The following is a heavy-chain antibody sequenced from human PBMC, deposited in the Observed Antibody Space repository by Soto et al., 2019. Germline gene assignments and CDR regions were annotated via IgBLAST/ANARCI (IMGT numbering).Heavy chain of an antibody. D-gene: IGHD3-16*01. V-gene: IGHV4-34*01. CDR1: GGSFSGYY. Sequence: QVQLQQWGAGLLKPSETLSLTCAVYGGSFSGYYWSWIRQPPGKGLEWIGEINHSGSTNYNLSLKSRVTISVDTSKNQLSLKLSSVTAADPAVYYCARAPLYDYIWGVPARLFDYWGQGTMVTVSS. CDR2: INHSGST. CDR3: ARAPLYDYIWGVPARLFDY. J-gene: IGHJ4*02.